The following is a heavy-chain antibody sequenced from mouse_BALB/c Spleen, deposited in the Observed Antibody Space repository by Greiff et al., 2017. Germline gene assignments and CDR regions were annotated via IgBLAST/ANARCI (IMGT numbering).Heavy chain of an antibody. CDR2: IYPGSGNT. CDR1: GYAFTNYW. CDR3: ARSPYYYGSSYYFDY. D-gene: IGHD1-1*01. J-gene: IGHJ2*01. V-gene: IGHV1-63*01. Sequence: QVQLKESGAELVRPGTSVKISCKASGYAFTNYWLGWVKQRPGHGLEWIGDIYPGSGNTYYNEKFKGKATLTADKSSSTAYMQLSSLTSEDSAVYFCARSPYYYGSSYYFDYWGQGTTLTVSS.